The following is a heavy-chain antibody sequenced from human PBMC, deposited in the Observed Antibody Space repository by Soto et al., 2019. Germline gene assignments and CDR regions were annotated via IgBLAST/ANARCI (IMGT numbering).Heavy chain of an antibody. CDR2: ISTDRGDT. Sequence: QVQLVQSGAEVKKPGASVKVSCKASGYSVTTHDITWLRQAPGKGLEWVGGISTDRGDTIYPQNLQGRVTMTTDSSTSTVYMELKSLRSDDTAVYYCARDDLNRGGKYFDYWGQGTLVTVSS. CDR3: ARDDLNRGGKYFDY. V-gene: IGHV1-18*01. CDR1: GYSVTTHD. D-gene: IGHD2-15*01. J-gene: IGHJ4*02.